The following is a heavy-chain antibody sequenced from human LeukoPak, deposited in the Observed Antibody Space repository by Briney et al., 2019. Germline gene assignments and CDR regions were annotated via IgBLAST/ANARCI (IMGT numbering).Heavy chain of an antibody. Sequence: GGSLRLSCAASGFTFSSYAMTWVRQAPGKGLEWVANIKQDGTEKYYVDSVKGRFTISRDNAKNSLYLQMNSLRAEDTALYYCVRDISGYYFDYWGQGTLVTVSS. D-gene: IGHD3-22*01. V-gene: IGHV3-7*05. J-gene: IGHJ4*02. CDR2: IKQDGTEK. CDR1: GFTFSSYA. CDR3: VRDISGYYFDY.